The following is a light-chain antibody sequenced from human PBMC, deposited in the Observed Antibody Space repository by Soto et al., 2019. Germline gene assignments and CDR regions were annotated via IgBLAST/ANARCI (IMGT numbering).Light chain of an antibody. V-gene: IGLV2-8*01. CDR1: SSDVGGYNY. Sequence: QSVLTQPPSASGSPGQSVTISCTGTSSDVGGYNYVSWYQQHPGKAPKLMIYEVSKRPSGVPDRFSGSKSSNTASLPVSGLQAEDEADYYCSSYAGSNNFVVFGGGTKLSVL. CDR3: SSYAGSNNFVV. CDR2: EVS. J-gene: IGLJ2*01.